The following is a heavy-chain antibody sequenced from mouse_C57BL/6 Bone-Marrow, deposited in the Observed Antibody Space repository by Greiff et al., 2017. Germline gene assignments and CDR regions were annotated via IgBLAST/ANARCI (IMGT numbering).Heavy chain of an antibody. J-gene: IGHJ3*01. Sequence: VQLQQPGAELVKPGASVKMSCKASGYTFTSYWITWVKQRPGQGLEWIGDIYPGSGSTNYNEKFKSKATLTVDTSSSTAYMQLSSLTAEDSAVYYGARDGYYGSSWAYWGQGTLVTVSA. V-gene: IGHV1-55*01. CDR1: GYTFTSYW. D-gene: IGHD1-1*01. CDR2: IYPGSGST. CDR3: ARDGYYGSSWAY.